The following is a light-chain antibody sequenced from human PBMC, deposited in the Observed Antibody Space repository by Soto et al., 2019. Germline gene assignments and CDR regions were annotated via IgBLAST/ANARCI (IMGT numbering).Light chain of an antibody. V-gene: IGKV3-11*01. CDR2: DAS. CDR3: QQRSDWSLT. CDR1: QSVSSY. Sequence: EIVLTQSPATLSLSPGERATLSCRASQSVSSYLAWYQQKPGQAPRLLIYDASNRASGIPARFSGSGSETDFTLTISSLEPEDFAVYYCQQRSDWSLTFGQGTRLEIK. J-gene: IGKJ5*01.